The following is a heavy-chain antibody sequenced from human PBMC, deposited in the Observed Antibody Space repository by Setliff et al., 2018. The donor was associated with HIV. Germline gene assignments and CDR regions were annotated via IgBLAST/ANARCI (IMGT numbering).Heavy chain of an antibody. CDR3: ARTNRWELLSPYFDA. CDR1: RDSINGHW. CDR2: IYHGGTT. J-gene: IGHJ4*02. D-gene: IGHD1-7*01. V-gene: IGHV4-4*02. Sequence: SETLSLTCTVSRDSINGHWWSWVRQAPGKGLEWIGEIYHGGTTKYNPSLKSRVTMSVDRPNNPFSLRLTSVTAADTAVYFCARTNRWELLSPYFDAWGQGTLVTVSS.